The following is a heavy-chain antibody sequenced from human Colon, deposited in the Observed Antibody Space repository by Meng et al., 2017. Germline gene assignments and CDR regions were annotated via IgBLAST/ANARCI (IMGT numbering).Heavy chain of an antibody. D-gene: IGHD3-10*01. V-gene: IGHV1-69*13. Sequence: SVKVSCKASGGTFSSYAISWVRQAPGQGLEWMGGIIPIFGTANYAQKFQGRVTITADESTSTAYMELSSLRSEDTAVYYCARGGYYYGSGSYYKVAYCYYGMDVWGQGTTVTVSS. CDR3: ARGGYYYGSGSYYKVAYCYYGMDV. J-gene: IGHJ6*02. CDR1: GGTFSSYA. CDR2: IIPIFGTA.